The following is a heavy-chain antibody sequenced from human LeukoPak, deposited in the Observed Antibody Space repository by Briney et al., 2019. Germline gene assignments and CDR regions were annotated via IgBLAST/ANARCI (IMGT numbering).Heavy chain of an antibody. V-gene: IGHV1-2*02. D-gene: IGHD2-2*01. CDR2: INPNSGGT. Sequence: ASVQVSCKASGYTFTGYYMHWVRQAPGQGLEWMGWINPNSGGTNYAQKFQGRVTMTRDTSVSTAYMELSRPRSDDTAVYYCAREGVVPAAIYASDICGQGTMVTVSS. CDR3: AREGVVPAAIYASDI. J-gene: IGHJ3*02. CDR1: GYTFTGYY.